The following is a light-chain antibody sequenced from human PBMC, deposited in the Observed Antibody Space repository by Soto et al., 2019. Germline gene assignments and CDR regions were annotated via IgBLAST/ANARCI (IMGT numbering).Light chain of an antibody. J-gene: IGKJ1*01. Sequence: DALMTQSPDSLAASLGERATINCKSSQIVLYSSNNKNYLAWYQQKPGQPPKLLIYWASTRESGVPDRFSGSGSGTDFTLTISSLQAEDVAVYYCQQYLHTPRTFGQGTKVDIK. CDR2: WAS. V-gene: IGKV4-1*01. CDR1: QIVLYSSNNKNY. CDR3: QQYLHTPRT.